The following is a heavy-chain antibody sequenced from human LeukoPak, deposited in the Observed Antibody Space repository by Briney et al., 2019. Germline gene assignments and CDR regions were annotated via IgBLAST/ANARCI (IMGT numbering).Heavy chain of an antibody. D-gene: IGHD3-22*01. CDR2: IYTSGST. V-gene: IGHV4-4*09. Sequence: SETLSLTCTVSGGSISSYYWSWIRQPPGKGLEWIGYIYTSGSTNYNPSLKSRVGISVHTSKNQFYLKLSSVTVADTAVYDCARSTINYDSSGYYYTTIDYWGGGTLVAASS. CDR3: ARSTINYDSSGYYYTTIDY. CDR1: GGSISSYY. J-gene: IGHJ4*02.